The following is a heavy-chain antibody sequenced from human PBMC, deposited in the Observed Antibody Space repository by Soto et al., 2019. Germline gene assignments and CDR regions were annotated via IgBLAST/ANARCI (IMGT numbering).Heavy chain of an antibody. V-gene: IGHV4-34*01. J-gene: IGHJ4*02. CDR3: ARGWYSSSWYFDY. CDR2: INHSGST. CDR1: GGSFSGYY. Sequence: SETLSLTCAVYGGSFSGYYWSWIRQPPGKGLEWIGEINHSGSTNYNPSLKSRVTISVDTSKNQFSLKLSSVTAADTAVYYCARGWYSSSWYFDYWGQGTLVTVSS. D-gene: IGHD6-13*01.